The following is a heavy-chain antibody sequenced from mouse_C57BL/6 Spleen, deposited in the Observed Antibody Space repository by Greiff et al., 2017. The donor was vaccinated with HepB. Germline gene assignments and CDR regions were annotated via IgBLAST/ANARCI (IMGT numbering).Heavy chain of an antibody. CDR3: AREYYGFDY. Sequence: VKLQESGAELVKPGASVKLSCKASGYTFTSYWMHWVKQRPGQGLEWIGMIHPNSGSTNYNEKFKSKATLTVDKSSSTAYMQLSSLTSEDSAVYYCAREYYGFDYWGQGTTLTVSS. CDR1: GYTFTSYW. V-gene: IGHV1-64*01. J-gene: IGHJ2*01. CDR2: IHPNSGST. D-gene: IGHD1-1*01.